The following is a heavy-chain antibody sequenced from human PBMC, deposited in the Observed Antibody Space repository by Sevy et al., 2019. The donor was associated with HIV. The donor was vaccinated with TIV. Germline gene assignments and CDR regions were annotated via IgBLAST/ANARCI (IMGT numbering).Heavy chain of an antibody. CDR3: ARDAGLTKSGANIWAFDY. CDR1: GFTFRSYA. V-gene: IGHV3-30-3*01. D-gene: IGHD2-15*01. Sequence: GGSLRLSCAAFGFTFRSYAMHWVRQAPGKGLEWVAVISYDGNYENYADSVKGRFTISRDNSKNTLYLQMNSLRAEDTAVSYCARDAGLTKSGANIWAFDYWGQGALVTVSS. CDR2: ISYDGNYE. J-gene: IGHJ4*02.